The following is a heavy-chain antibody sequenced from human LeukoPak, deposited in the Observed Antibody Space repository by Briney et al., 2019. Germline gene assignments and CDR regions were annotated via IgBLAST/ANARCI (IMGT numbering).Heavy chain of an antibody. CDR1: GGTFNSYA. Sequence: SVKVSSKASGGTFNSYAISWVRQAPGHGLEWMGGIMPLFGTANYAQEFQGRVTFTTDESASTAYMEVSSLRSEDTAVYYCASGSLGDGYGVGDYYQYMDVWGKGTTVTVSS. CDR2: IMPLFGTA. CDR3: ASGSLGDGYGVGDYYQYMDV. D-gene: IGHD5-24*01. J-gene: IGHJ6*03. V-gene: IGHV1-69*05.